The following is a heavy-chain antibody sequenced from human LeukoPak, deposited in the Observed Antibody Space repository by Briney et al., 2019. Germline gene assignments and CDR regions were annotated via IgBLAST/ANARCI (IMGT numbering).Heavy chain of an antibody. Sequence: PGRSLRLSCAASGFTFSSYGMHWVRQAPGKGLEWVSAISGSGGSTYYADSVKGRFTISRDNSKNTLYLQMNSLRAEDTAVYYCAKAYVHNYYYYGMDVWGQGTTVTVSS. CDR2: ISGSGGST. CDR1: GFTFSSYG. D-gene: IGHD3-16*01. J-gene: IGHJ6*02. V-gene: IGHV3-23*01. CDR3: AKAYVHNYYYYGMDV.